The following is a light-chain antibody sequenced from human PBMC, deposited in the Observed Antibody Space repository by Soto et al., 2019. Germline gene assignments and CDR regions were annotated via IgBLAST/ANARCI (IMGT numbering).Light chain of an antibody. CDR1: QGISRW. J-gene: IGKJ5*01. V-gene: IGKV1-12*01. Sequence: DIQMAQSPSSVAASVGARFTITCRASQGISRWLAWYQQKPGKAPKLLXYAASSLQSGVPSRSRGSGSGTDFTLTISSLPPEDFATYYCQQANSFPITFGQGTRLEIK. CDR3: QQANSFPIT. CDR2: AAS.